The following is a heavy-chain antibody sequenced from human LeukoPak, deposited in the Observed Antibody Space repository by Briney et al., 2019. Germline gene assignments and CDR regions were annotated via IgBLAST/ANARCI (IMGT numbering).Heavy chain of an antibody. D-gene: IGHD1-7*01. J-gene: IGHJ4*02. Sequence: SQTLSLTCTVSGGSISSGGYYWSWIRQHPGKGLEWIGYIYYRRSTYYNPSLKSRVTISVDTSKNQFSLKLSSVTAADTAVYYCAREDWNYVFDYWGQGTLVTVSS. V-gene: IGHV4-31*03. CDR3: AREDWNYVFDY. CDR2: IYYRRST. CDR1: GGSISSGGYY.